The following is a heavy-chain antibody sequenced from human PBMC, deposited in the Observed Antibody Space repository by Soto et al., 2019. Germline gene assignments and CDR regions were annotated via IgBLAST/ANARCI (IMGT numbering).Heavy chain of an antibody. CDR3: ARAIVEMATRANWFDP. V-gene: IGHV1-69*13. D-gene: IGHD3-22*01. CDR1: GCTFSSYA. J-gene: IGHJ5*02. Sequence: SVKVSCKASGCTFSSYAISGVRQAPGQVLEWMGGIIPIFGTANYAQKFQGRVTITADESTSTAYMELSSLRSEDTAVYYCARAIVEMATRANWFDPWGQGTLVTVSS. CDR2: IIPIFGTA.